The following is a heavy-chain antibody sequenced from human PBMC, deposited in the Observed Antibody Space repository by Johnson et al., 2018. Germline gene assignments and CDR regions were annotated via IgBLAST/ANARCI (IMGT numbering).Heavy chain of an antibody. CDR3: ARGGLAVGFDI. J-gene: IGHJ3*02. Sequence: VQLVQSGAEVKKPGASVKVSCKASGYTFTSYDINWVRQATGHGLEWMGWMNPHSGNTGYAKKFRGRVTMPRNTSISTAYMELSSLKSGDPAVYYCARGGLAVGFDIWGQGTMVTVSS. CDR1: GYTFTSYD. CDR2: MNPHSGNT. V-gene: IGHV1-8*01. D-gene: IGHD3/OR15-3a*01.